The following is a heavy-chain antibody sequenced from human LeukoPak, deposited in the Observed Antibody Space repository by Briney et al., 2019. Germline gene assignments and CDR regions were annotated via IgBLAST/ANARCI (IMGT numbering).Heavy chain of an antibody. V-gene: IGHV1-46*01. CDR1: GYTFTNYY. D-gene: IGHD6-6*01. Sequence: SVKVSCKASGYTFTNYYIHWVRQAPGQGLEWTGIISPSGGSTSYAQKFQGRVTMTRDTSTSTVYMELSSLRSEDTAVYYCAREGPYSDSSRSRFDYWGQGTLVTVSS. J-gene: IGHJ4*02. CDR3: AREGPYSDSSRSRFDY. CDR2: ISPSGGST.